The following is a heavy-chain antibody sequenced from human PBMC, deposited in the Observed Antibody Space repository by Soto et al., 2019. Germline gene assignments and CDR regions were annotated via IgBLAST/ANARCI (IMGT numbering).Heavy chain of an antibody. J-gene: IGHJ4*02. CDR3: AKSGRWLQLANFDY. Sequence: GGSLRLSCAASGFTFSSYAMSWVRQAPGKGLEWVSAISGSGGSTYYADSVKGRSTISRDNSKNTLYLQMNSLRAEDTAVYYCAKSGRWLQLANFDYWGQGTLVTVSS. D-gene: IGHD5-12*01. CDR2: ISGSGGST. V-gene: IGHV3-23*01. CDR1: GFTFSSYA.